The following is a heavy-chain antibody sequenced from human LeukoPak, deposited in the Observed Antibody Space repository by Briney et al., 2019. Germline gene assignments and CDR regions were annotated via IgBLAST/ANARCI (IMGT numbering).Heavy chain of an antibody. CDR1: GVSLPSNTSY. CDR2: ISFRGDS. CDR3: ARERWSRRSYDT. D-gene: IGHD5-24*01. Sequence: SETLSLTCAVFGVSLPSNTSYWAWVRQTPGKGLEWGATISFRGDSYYNPSLQSRISISVDTSMNRFSLQLTSATAADTGFYFCARERWSRRSYDTWAPGILVTVSS. V-gene: IGHV4-39*07. J-gene: IGHJ5*02.